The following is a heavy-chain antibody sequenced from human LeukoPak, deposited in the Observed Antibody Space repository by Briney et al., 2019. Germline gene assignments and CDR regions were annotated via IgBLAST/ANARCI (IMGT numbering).Heavy chain of an antibody. D-gene: IGHD3-10*01. Sequence: SETLSLTCTVSGGSISSSSYYWGWIRQPPGKGLEWIGSIYYSGSTYYNPSLKSRVTISVDTSKNQFSLKLSSVTAADTAVYYCARSMVRGYLFDYWGQGTLVTVSS. CDR1: GGSISSSSYY. CDR3: ARSMVRGYLFDY. J-gene: IGHJ4*02. CDR2: IYYSGST. V-gene: IGHV4-39*07.